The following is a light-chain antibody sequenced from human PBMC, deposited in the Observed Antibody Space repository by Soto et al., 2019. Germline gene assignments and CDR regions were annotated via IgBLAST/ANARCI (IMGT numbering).Light chain of an antibody. V-gene: IGLV2-11*01. CDR1: SSDVGGYNY. Sequence: QSALTQPRSVSGAAGQSVTISCTGTSSDVGGYNYVSWYQQHPGKAPKLMIYDVSKRPSGVPDRFSGSKSGNTASLTISGLQAEDEADYYCCSYAGSYTFYVFGTGT. CDR3: CSYAGSYTFYV. CDR2: DVS. J-gene: IGLJ1*01.